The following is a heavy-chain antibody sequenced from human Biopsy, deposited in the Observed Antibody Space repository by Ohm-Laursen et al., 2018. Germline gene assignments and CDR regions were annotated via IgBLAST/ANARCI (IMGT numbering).Heavy chain of an antibody. V-gene: IGHV4-59*01. J-gene: IGHJ6*02. D-gene: IGHD4-11*01. CDR1: GDSISSYY. CDR2: IYYSVMT. CDR3: ARDSGILNYGNFKYYHYYGMDV. Sequence: SDTLSLTCTVSGDSISSYYWSWIRQPPGKGLEWIGHIYYSVMTNNNPSLQSRVSISVDTSRNQVSLTLSSVTAADTAVYCCARDSGILNYGNFKYYHYYGMDVWGQGTKVTVSS.